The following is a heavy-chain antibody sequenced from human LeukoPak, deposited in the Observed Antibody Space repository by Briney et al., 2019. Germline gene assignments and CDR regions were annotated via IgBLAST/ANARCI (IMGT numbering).Heavy chain of an antibody. D-gene: IGHD5-12*01. CDR2: FSGSGGST. V-gene: IGHV3-23*01. CDR3: AKGVSDSGYPNWFDP. Sequence: GGSLRLSCAASGFTFSSYAMSWVRQAPGKGLEWVSAFSGSGGSTYYADSVKGRFTISRDNSKNTLYLQMNSLRAEDTAVYYCAKGVSDSGYPNWFDPWGQGTLVTASS. CDR1: GFTFSSYA. J-gene: IGHJ5*02.